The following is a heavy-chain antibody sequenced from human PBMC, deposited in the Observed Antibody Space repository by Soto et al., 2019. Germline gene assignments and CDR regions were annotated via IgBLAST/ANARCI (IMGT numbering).Heavy chain of an antibody. D-gene: IGHD6-19*01. V-gene: IGHV3-30*18. CDR3: AKTRSGWYGAFDI. J-gene: IGHJ3*02. CDR1: GFTFSSYG. CDR2: ISYDGSNK. Sequence: GGSLRLSCAASGFTFSSYGMHWVRQAPGKGLEWVAVISYDGSNKYYADSVKGRFTISRDNSKNTLYLQMNSLRAEDTAVYYCAKTRSGWYGAFDIWGQGTMVTVSS.